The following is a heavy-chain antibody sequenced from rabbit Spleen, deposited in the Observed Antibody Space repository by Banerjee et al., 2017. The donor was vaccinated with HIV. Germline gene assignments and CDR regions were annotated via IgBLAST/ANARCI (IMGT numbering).Heavy chain of an antibody. CDR3: ARDLTGVIGWNFGW. J-gene: IGHJ4*01. Sequence: QQLEESGGGLVKPGGTLTLTCKASGSDFSAGKHMCWVRQAPGKGLECIACIYGGSSGDTYYASWAKGRFTISRDNAQNTLYLQLNSLTAADTATYFCARDLTGVIGWNFGWWGPGTLVTVS. D-gene: IGHD1-1*01. CDR1: GSDFSAGKH. CDR2: IYGGSSGDT. V-gene: IGHV1S40*01.